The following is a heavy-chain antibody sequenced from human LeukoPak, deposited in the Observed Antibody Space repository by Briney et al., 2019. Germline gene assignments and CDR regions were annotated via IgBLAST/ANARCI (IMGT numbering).Heavy chain of an antibody. CDR2: ISSSSSYI. V-gene: IGHV3-21*01. D-gene: IGHD6-13*01. Sequence: PGGSLRLSCAASGFTFSSYSMYWVRQAPGKGLEWVSSISSSSSYIYYADSVKGRFTISRDNAKNSLYLQMNSLRAEDTAVYYCARGGIAAAGPSINYFDYWGQGTLVTVSS. CDR1: GFTFSSYS. J-gene: IGHJ4*02. CDR3: ARGGIAAAGPSINYFDY.